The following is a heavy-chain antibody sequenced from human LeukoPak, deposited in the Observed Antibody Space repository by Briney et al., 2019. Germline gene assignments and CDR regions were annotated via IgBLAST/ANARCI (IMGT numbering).Heavy chain of an antibody. CDR1: GFAFDEYT. CDR2: MSWNGHST. V-gene: IGHV3-43*01. J-gene: IGHJ4*02. CDR3: GRAYDFSRH. D-gene: IGHD3-3*01. Sequence: GGSLRLSCVASGFAFDEYTFNWVRQAPGKGLEWVSLMSWNGHSTYYADSVKGRFTISRDNAKNSLYLQMNSLRAEDTALYYCGRAYDFSRHWGQGTLVTVSS.